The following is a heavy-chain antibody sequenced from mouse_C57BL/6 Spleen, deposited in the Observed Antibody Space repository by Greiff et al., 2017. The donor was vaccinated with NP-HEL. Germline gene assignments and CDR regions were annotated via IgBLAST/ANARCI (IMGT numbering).Heavy chain of an antibody. V-gene: IGHV1-77*01. D-gene: IGHD1-1*01. CDR2: IGPGSGST. J-gene: IGHJ4*01. CDR3: AIITTVVRGYYYAMDY. CDR1: GYTFTDYY. Sequence: VHLVESGAELVKPGASVKISCKASGYTFTDYYINWVKQRPGQGLEWIGKIGPGSGSTYYNEKFKGKATLTADKSSSTAYMQLSSLTSEDSAVYFCAIITTVVRGYYYAMDYWGQGTSVTVSS.